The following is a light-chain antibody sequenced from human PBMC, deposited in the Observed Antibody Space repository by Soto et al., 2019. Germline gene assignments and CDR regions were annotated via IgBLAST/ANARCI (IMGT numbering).Light chain of an antibody. Sequence: EIVLTQSPGTLSLSPWERATLSSRASQSVSSSYLAWYQQKPGQAPRLLIYGASSRATGIPDRFSGSGSGTDFTLTISRLEPEDFAVYYCQQYGSSSWTFGQGTKVDIK. CDR1: QSVSSSY. CDR2: GAS. J-gene: IGKJ1*01. CDR3: QQYGSSSWT. V-gene: IGKV3-20*01.